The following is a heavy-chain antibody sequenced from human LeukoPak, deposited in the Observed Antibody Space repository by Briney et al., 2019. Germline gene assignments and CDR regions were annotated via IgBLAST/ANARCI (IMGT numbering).Heavy chain of an antibody. D-gene: IGHD3-16*01. J-gene: IGHJ4*02. CDR3: ATGEIMIRD. V-gene: IGHV1-24*01. Sequence: ASVKVSCKVSGYTLTELSMHWVRQAPGKGLEWMGGFDPEDGETIYAQKFQGRVTMTGDTSTDTAYMELSSLRSEDTAVYYCATGEIMIRDWGQGTLATVSS. CDR1: GYTLTELS. CDR2: FDPEDGET.